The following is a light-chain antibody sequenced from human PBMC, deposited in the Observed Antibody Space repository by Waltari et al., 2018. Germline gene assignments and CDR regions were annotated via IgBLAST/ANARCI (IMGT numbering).Light chain of an antibody. Sequence: EIVMTQSPGTLSVSPGERATLSCRASQSVSSNLAWYQQKPGQAPRLLIYGASTWATGIPARFSGSGSGTEFTLTISSLQSEDFAVYYCQQYSDWPYTFGQGTKLEIK. CDR2: GAS. CDR1: QSVSSN. CDR3: QQYSDWPYT. J-gene: IGKJ2*01. V-gene: IGKV3-15*01.